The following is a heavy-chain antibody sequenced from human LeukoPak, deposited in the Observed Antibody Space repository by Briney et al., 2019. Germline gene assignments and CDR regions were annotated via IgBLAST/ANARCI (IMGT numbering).Heavy chain of an antibody. CDR1: GFTFSSYG. D-gene: IGHD2-2*01. CDR2: MPYDGGNK. Sequence: GGSLRLSCAASGFTFSSYGMHWVRQAPGKGLEWVAVMPYDGGNKYYADSVKGRFSISRDNSKNMLYLQMNSLRAEDTAVYYCAKDDLGYCSSTSCYAVDYWGQGTLVTVSS. V-gene: IGHV3-30*18. J-gene: IGHJ4*02. CDR3: AKDDLGYCSSTSCYAVDY.